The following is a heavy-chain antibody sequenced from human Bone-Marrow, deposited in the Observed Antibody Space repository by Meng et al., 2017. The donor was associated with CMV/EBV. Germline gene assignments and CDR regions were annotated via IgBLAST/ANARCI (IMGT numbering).Heavy chain of an antibody. D-gene: IGHD4-11*01. CDR2: IIPIFGTA. J-gene: IGHJ6*02. CDR1: GGTFSSYA. CDR3: ASCDYTVTTSYCYYGMDV. V-gene: IGHV1-69*05. Sequence: SVKVSCKASGGTFSSYAISWVRQAPGQGLEWMGGIIPIFGTANYAQKFQGRVTITTDESTSTAYMELSSLRSEDTAVYYCASCDYTVTTSYCYYGMDVWGQGTTVTVSS.